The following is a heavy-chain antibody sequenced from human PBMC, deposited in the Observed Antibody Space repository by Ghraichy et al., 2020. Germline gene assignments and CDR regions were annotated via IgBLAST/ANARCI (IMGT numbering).Heavy chain of an antibody. CDR1: GFTFTNYW. D-gene: IGHD2-21*01. CDR2: LNSDESTT. CDR3: ARGVRGYYGADV. Sequence: GGSLRLSCAASGFTFTNYWMHWVRQAPGKGLVWVSCLNSDESTTNYADSVKGRFTISRDNAKNTVYLQMNSLRGEDTAVYYCARGVRGYYGADVWGQGTAVTVSS. V-gene: IGHV3-74*01. J-gene: IGHJ6*02.